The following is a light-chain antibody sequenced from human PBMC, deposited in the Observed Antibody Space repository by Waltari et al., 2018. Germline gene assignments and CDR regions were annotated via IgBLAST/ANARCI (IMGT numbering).Light chain of an antibody. CDR1: SRDVGGENY. Sequence: QSALTQLPSASGSPGQSANMSCTGTSRDVGGENYVSWYQQHPGKAPKLLIYQVSKRPSGVPDRFSGSKSGNTASLTVSGLQAEDEAEYFCTSHAGTNSVFGGGTKLTVL. CDR3: TSHAGTNSV. V-gene: IGLV2-8*01. J-gene: IGLJ3*02. CDR2: QVS.